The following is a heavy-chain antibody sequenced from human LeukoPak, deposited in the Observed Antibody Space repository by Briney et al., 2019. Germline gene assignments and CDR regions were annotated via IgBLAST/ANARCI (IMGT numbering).Heavy chain of an antibody. CDR3: ARDWYFDY. J-gene: IGHJ4*02. V-gene: IGHV3-30*03. CDR1: GFTFSSYG. Sequence: GGSLRLSCAASGFTFSSYGMHWVRQAPGKGLEWVAVISYDGSNKYYADSVKGRFTISRDNSKNTLYLQMNSLRDEDTAVYYCARDWYFDYWGQGTLVTVSS. CDR2: ISYDGSNK.